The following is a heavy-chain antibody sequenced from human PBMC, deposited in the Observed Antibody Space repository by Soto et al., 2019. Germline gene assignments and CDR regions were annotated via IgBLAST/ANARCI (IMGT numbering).Heavy chain of an antibody. CDR1: GYTLTELS. CDR3: ATDSPHPDKHRLPAGHSYYYGMDV. J-gene: IGHJ6*02. Sequence: ASVKVSCKVSGYTLTELSMHWVRQAPGKGLEWMGGFDPEDGETIYAQKFQGRVTMTEDTSTDTAYMELSSLRSEDTAVYYCATDSPHPDKHRLPAGHSYYYGMDVWGQGTTVTVSS. D-gene: IGHD2-2*01. CDR2: FDPEDGET. V-gene: IGHV1-24*01.